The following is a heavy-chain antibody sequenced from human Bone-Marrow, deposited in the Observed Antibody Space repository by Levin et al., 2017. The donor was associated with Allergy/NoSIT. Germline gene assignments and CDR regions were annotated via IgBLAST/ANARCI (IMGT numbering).Heavy chain of an antibody. CDR1: GFSFDDYA. J-gene: IGHJ4*02. Sequence: SLKISCAASGFSFDDYAMHWVRQAPGKGLEWVSGISWNSGSIGYADSVKGRFTISRDNAKKSLYLQMNSLRAEDTALYYCAKDRYSSGWVFDYWGQGTLVTVSS. CDR2: ISWNSGSI. D-gene: IGHD6-19*01. CDR3: AKDRYSSGWVFDY. V-gene: IGHV3-9*01.